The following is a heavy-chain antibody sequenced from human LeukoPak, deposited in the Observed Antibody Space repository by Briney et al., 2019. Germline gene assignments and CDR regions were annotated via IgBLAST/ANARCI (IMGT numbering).Heavy chain of an antibody. D-gene: IGHD6-13*01. CDR1: GFTFSRYW. V-gene: IGHV3-7*01. CDR3: ARVEQQLGNYYYYGMDV. CDR2: IKQDGSEK. J-gene: IGHJ6*02. Sequence: GGSLRLSCAASGFTFSRYWMSWVRQAPGKGLEWVANIKQDGSEKYYVDSVKGRFTISRDNAKNSLYLQMNSLRAEDTAVYYCARVEQQLGNYYYYGMDVWGQGTTVTVSS.